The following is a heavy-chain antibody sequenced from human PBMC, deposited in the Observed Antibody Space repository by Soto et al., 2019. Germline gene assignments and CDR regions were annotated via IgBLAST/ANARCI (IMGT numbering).Heavy chain of an antibody. CDR2: IYSGGST. J-gene: IGHJ4*02. V-gene: IGHV3-53*02. Sequence: EVQLVETGGGLIQPGGSLRLSCAASGFTVSSNYMSWVRQAPGKGLEWVSVIYSGGSTYYADSVKGRFTISRDNSKNTLYLQMNSLRAEDTAVYYCASYSYGLYYFDYWGQGTLDTVSS. CDR3: ASYSYGLYYFDY. CDR1: GFTVSSNY. D-gene: IGHD5-18*01.